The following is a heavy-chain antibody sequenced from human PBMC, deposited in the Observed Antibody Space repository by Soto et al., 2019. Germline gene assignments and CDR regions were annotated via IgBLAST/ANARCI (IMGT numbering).Heavy chain of an antibody. CDR1: GGSISSSSYY. Sequence: QLQLQESGPGLVKPSETLSLTCTVSGGSISSSSYYWGWIRQPPGKGLEWIGSIYYSGSTYYNPSLKSRVTIALDTSKNQFSLRLSSVTAADTAVYYCARLGRVVNSFDFLGQGTMVTVSS. CDR2: IYYSGST. V-gene: IGHV4-39*01. CDR3: ARLGRVVNSFDF. J-gene: IGHJ3*01. D-gene: IGHD2-15*01.